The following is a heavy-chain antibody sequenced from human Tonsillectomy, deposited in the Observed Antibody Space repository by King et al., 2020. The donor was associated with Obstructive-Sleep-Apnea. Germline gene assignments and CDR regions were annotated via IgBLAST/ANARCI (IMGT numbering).Heavy chain of an antibody. CDR1: GGSITISDW. CDR2: SYHGGGT. V-gene: IGHV4-4*02. CDR3: TGTMSYFQR. J-gene: IGHJ1*01. D-gene: IGHD3-22*01. Sequence: LQLQESGPGLVQPSGTLSLTCAVSGGSITISDWWSWFRQPPGEGPEWIVESYHGGGTNSNPSLKSRVTLSVDKAKNQFSLKLSSVTAADTAVYYCTGTMSYFQRWGQGTLVTVSS.